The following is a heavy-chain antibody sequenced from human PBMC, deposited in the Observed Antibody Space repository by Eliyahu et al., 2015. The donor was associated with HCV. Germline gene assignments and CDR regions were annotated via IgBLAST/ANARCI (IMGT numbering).Heavy chain of an antibody. Sequence: EVQLLESGGGLVQPGGSLRLSCXXSGFTFSSYAMXWVRQAPGKGLEWXSAISGSGGSTYYADSVKGRFTISRDNSKNTLYLQMNSLRAEDTAVYYCAKGGFGELLYPFDYWGQGTLVTVSS. CDR3: AKGGFGELLYPFDY. V-gene: IGHV3-23*01. J-gene: IGHJ4*02. CDR2: ISGSGGST. D-gene: IGHD3-10*01. CDR1: GFTFSSYA.